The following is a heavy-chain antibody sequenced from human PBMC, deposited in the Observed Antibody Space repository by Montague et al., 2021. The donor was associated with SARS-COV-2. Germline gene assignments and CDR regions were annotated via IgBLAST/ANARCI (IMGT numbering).Heavy chain of an antibody. J-gene: IGHJ4*02. D-gene: IGHD5-12*01. CDR3: AREVRRGYSGYEGEY. CDR2: INLVEST. CDR1: GASLSGYY. Sequence: SETLSLTCAVYGASLSGYYWRWIRPPPGNGREWIGEINLVESTYYNPSPKRRVTISVHTPKNQFSRKRSAVTAADSAVYYCAREVRRGYSGYEGEYWGQGTLVTVS. V-gene: IGHV4-34*01.